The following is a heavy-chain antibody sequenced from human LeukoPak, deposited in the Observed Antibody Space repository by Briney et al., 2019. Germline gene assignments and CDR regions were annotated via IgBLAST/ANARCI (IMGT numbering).Heavy chain of an antibody. Sequence: GGSLRLSCAASGFTFSSYAMSWVRQAPGKGLEWVSAISGSGGSTYYADSVKGRFTISRDNSKNTLYLQMNSLRAEDTAVYYCEKTGGVLEWLLPYYFDYWGQGTLATVSS. CDR1: GFTFSSYA. J-gene: IGHJ4*02. CDR3: EKTGGVLEWLLPYYFDY. D-gene: IGHD3-3*01. V-gene: IGHV3-23*01. CDR2: ISGSGGST.